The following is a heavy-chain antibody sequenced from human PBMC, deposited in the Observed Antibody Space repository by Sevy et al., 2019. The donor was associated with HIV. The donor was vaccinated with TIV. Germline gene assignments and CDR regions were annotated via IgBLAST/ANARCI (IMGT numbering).Heavy chain of an antibody. J-gene: IGHJ4*02. Sequence: GGSLRLSCAASGFTSSSYSMNWVRQAPGKGLEWVSSISSSSSYIYYADSVKGRFTISRDNAKNSLYLQMNSLRAEDTAVYYCARGGYSTSWNYFDYWGQGTLVTVSS. CDR1: GFTSSSYS. CDR2: ISSSSSYI. V-gene: IGHV3-21*01. CDR3: ARGGYSTSWNYFDY. D-gene: IGHD6-6*01.